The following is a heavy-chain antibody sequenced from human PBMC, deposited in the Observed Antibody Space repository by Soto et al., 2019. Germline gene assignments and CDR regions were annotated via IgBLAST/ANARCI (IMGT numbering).Heavy chain of an antibody. CDR1: GFTFSSYG. V-gene: IGHV3-30*18. J-gene: IGHJ4*02. CDR3: AKDSRFGELSPSY. CDR2: ISYDGSNK. D-gene: IGHD3-10*01. Sequence: QVQLVESGGGVVQPGRSLRLSCAASGFTFSSYGMHWVRQAPGKGLEWVAVISYDGSNKYYADSVKGRFTISRDNSKNTLYLQMNSLRAEDTAVYYCAKDSRFGELSPSYWGQGTLVTVSS.